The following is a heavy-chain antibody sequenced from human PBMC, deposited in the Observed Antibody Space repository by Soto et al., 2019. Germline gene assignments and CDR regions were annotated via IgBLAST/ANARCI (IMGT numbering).Heavy chain of an antibody. Sequence: QVQLQESGPGLVKPSETLSLTCTVSGGSISSYYWSWIRQPPGKGLEWIGYIYYRGSTNYNPSLNSRVTIAVDTSKNQCSLTLSSMTAADTAVYYCERVATGTTLDYWRQGRLVTVSS. CDR1: GGSISSYY. V-gene: IGHV4-59*01. CDR2: IYYRGST. J-gene: IGHJ4*02. D-gene: IGHD1-1*01. CDR3: ERVATGTTLDY.